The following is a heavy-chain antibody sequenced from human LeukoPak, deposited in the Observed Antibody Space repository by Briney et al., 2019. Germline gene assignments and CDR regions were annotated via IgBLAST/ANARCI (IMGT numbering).Heavy chain of an antibody. CDR3: ARAGVDIVATMSYYFDY. Sequence: SQTLSLTCTVSGGSISSGDYYWRWIRQPPGKGLEWIGYIYYSGSTYYNPSLKSRVTISVDTSKNQFSLELSSVTAADTAVYYCARAGVDIVATMSYYFDYWGQGTLVTVSS. CDR1: GGSISSGDYY. D-gene: IGHD5-12*01. V-gene: IGHV4-30-4*01. CDR2: IYYSGST. J-gene: IGHJ4*02.